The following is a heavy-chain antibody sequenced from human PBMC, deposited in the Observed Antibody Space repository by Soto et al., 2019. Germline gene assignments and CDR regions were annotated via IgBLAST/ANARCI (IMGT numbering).Heavy chain of an antibody. Sequence: GGSLRLSCAASGFTFSSYWMHWVRQAPGKGLVWVSRINSDGSSTSYADSVKDRFTISRDNAKNTLYLQMNSLRAEDTAVYYCAKGSHNVIAVAGGAFDYWGQGTLVTVSS. CDR3: AKGSHNVIAVAGGAFDY. J-gene: IGHJ4*02. CDR2: INSDGSST. CDR1: GFTFSSYW. V-gene: IGHV3-74*01. D-gene: IGHD6-19*01.